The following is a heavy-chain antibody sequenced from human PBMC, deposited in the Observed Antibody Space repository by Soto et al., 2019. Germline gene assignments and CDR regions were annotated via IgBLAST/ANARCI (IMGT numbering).Heavy chain of an antibody. CDR1: GYTFTRYG. CDR2: STPYNGDT. D-gene: IGHD2-2*01. J-gene: IGHJ6*03. Sequence: QVQLVQSGAEVRKPGASVKVPCKASGYTFTRYGISWVRQAPGQGLEWMGWSTPYNGDTYYARKVQGRVTMPSDTSTSTAYMELRSLTTDDSAIYYCARGRGVNCSSTSCYHSFYYMDVWGKGITVTVSS. V-gene: IGHV1-18*01. CDR3: ARGRGVNCSSTSCYHSFYYMDV.